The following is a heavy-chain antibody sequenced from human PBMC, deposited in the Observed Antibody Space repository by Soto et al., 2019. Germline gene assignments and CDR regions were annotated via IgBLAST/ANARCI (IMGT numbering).Heavy chain of an antibody. CDR2: MNPNSGNT. Sequence: ASVKVSCKASGYTFTSYARHWVRQDPGQGLEWMGWMNPNSGNTGYAQKFQGRVTMTRNTSISTAYMELSSLRSEDTAVDYCARTLYGDNVDYWRQGTLVTVSS. CDR3: ARTLYGDNVDY. J-gene: IGHJ4*02. CDR1: GYTFTSYA. D-gene: IGHD4-17*01. V-gene: IGHV1-8*02.